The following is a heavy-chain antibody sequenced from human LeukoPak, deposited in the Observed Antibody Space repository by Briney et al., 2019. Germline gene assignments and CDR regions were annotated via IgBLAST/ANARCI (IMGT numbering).Heavy chain of an antibody. J-gene: IGHJ4*02. CDR1: GFTFSSYW. Sequence: GGSLRLSCAASGFTFSSYWMSWVRQAPGKGLEWVANIKQDGSEKYYVDSVKGRFTISRDNAMNSLYLQMNSLRAEDTAVYYCARRRSVVAAKEDYWGQGTLVTVSS. CDR3: ARRRSVVAAKEDY. CDR2: IKQDGSEK. D-gene: IGHD2-15*01. V-gene: IGHV3-7*03.